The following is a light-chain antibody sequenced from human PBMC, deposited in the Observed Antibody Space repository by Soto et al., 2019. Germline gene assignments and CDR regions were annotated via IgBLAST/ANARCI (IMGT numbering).Light chain of an antibody. CDR1: QSISSY. CDR3: QQSYSTPWT. CDR2: STS. V-gene: IGKV1-39*01. Sequence: IQMTQSPSSLSASVGDRVTITCRASQSISSYLNWYQQKQGRAPRLLIYSTSTLQSGVPSKFSGSASGTDFTLTISSLQPEDFATYYCQQSYSTPWTFGQGTKVDIK. J-gene: IGKJ1*01.